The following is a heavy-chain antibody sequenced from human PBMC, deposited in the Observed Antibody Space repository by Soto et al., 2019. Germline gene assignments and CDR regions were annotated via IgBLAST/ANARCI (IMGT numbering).Heavy chain of an antibody. J-gene: IGHJ6*03. CDR3: ARDSLYCSGGSCYSYYMDV. Sequence: QVQLVESGGGVVQPGRSLRLSCAASGFTFSSYGMHWVRQAPGKGLEWVAVIWYDGSNKYYADSVKGRFTISRDNSKNQLYLQMNSLRAEDTAVYYCARDSLYCSGGSCYSYYMDVWGKGTTVTVSS. CDR2: IWYDGSNK. CDR1: GFTFSSYG. V-gene: IGHV3-33*01. D-gene: IGHD2-15*01.